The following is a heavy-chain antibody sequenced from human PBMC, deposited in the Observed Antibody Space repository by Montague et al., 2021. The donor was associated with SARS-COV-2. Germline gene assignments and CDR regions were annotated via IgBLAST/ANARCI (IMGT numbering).Heavy chain of an antibody. Sequence: SETLSLTCTVSGGSISSYYWSWIRQPPGKGLEWIGNVYYTGSTNYNPSLKSRVTIALDTSKNQFSLKLSSVTAADTAMYYCARELSCSGGSCGWFATWGQGTLVTVSS. CDR1: GGSISSYY. V-gene: IGHV4-59*01. J-gene: IGHJ5*02. D-gene: IGHD2-15*01. CDR2: VYYTGST. CDR3: ARELSCSGGSCGWFAT.